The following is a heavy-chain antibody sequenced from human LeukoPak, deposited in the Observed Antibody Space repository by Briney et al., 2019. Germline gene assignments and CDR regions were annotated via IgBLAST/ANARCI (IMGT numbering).Heavy chain of an antibody. D-gene: IGHD1-14*01. J-gene: IGHJ4*02. CDR2: ISSGSSYI. Sequence: PGGPLRLSCAASGFTFSGYSMNWVRQAPGKGVEWVSSISSGSSYIYYADSVKGRFTIFRDNAKNTMSVQMDDLRAEDTAVYYCTRYNNDLFDYWGQGTLVTVSS. CDR3: TRYNNDLFDY. CDR1: GFTFSGYS. V-gene: IGHV3-21*01.